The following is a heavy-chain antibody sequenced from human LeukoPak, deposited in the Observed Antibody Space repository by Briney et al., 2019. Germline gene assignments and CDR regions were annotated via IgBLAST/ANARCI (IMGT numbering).Heavy chain of an antibody. J-gene: IGHJ4*01. CDR3: AREGEYCSSTSCYFDY. CDR2: IYYSGST. CDR1: GGSISSYY. Sequence: PSETLSLTCTVSGGSISSYYWSWIRQPPGKGLEWIGYIYYSGSTNYNPSLKSRVTISVDTSKNQFSLKLSSVTAADTAVYYCAREGEYCSSTSCYFDYWGQEPWSPSPQ. D-gene: IGHD2-2*01. V-gene: IGHV4-59*01.